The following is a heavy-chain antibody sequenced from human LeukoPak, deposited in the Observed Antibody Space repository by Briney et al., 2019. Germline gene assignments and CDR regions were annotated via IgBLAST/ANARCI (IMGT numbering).Heavy chain of an antibody. D-gene: IGHD2-15*01. CDR3: ARDGIVVVVAAIDYYGMDV. CDR1: GYTFTGYY. V-gene: IGHV1-2*04. CDR2: INPNSGGT. Sequence: ASVKVSCKASGYTFTGYYMHWVRQAPGQGLEWMGWINPNSGGTNYAQKFQGWVTMTRDTSISTAYMELSRLRSDDTAVYYCARDGIVVVVAAIDYYGMDVWGQGTTVTVSS. J-gene: IGHJ6*02.